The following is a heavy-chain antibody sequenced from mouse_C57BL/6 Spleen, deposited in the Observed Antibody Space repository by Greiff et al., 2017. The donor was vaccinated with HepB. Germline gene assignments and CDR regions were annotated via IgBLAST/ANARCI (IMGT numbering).Heavy chain of an antibody. CDR3: SAFYYVSSFAD. J-gene: IGHJ3*01. CDR1: GYTFTDYY. CDR2: INPNNGGT. D-gene: IGHD1-1*01. V-gene: IGHV1-26*01. Sequence: EVQLQQSGPELVKPGASVKISCKASGYTFTDYYMNWVKQSHGKSLEWIGDINPNNGGTSYNQKFKGKATLTVDKSSSTAYMEVRSLTSEDSAVYCCSAFYYVSSFADGGPGALVAVSA.